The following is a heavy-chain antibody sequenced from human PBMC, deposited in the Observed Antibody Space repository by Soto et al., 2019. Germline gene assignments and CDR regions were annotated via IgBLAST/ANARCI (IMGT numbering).Heavy chain of an antibody. Sequence: GGSLRLSCAASGFIFSNFEMHWVRQAPGKGLEWVSYINTAGSTKYYAESVKGRFTISRDNARNSLFLQMNSLRAEDTAVYYFARAECSSPDCLTAYYSYGLDVWGQGSTVTVSS. CDR2: INTAGSTK. J-gene: IGHJ6*02. CDR3: ARAECSSPDCLTAYYSYGLDV. V-gene: IGHV3-48*03. D-gene: IGHD3-9*01. CDR1: GFIFSNFE.